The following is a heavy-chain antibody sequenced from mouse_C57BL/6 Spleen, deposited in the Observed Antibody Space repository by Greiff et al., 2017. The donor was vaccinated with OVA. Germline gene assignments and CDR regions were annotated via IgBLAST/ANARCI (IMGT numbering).Heavy chain of an antibody. CDR1: GFTFSSYG. V-gene: IGHV5-6*01. CDR2: ISSGGSYT. J-gene: IGHJ4*01. CDR3: ARQGDGNYHYAMDY. D-gene: IGHD2-1*01. Sequence: EVQGVESGGDLVKPGGSLKLSCAASGFTFSSYGMSWVRQTPDKRLEWVATISSGGSYTYYPDSVKGRFTISRDNAKNTLYLQMSSLKSEDTAMYYCARQGDGNYHYAMDYWGQGTSVTVSS.